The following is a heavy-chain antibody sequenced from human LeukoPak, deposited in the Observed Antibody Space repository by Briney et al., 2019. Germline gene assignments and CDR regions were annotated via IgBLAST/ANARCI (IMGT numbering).Heavy chain of an antibody. CDR2: ISSSSSTV. Sequence: PGGSLRLSCAASGFTSSDYSMNWVRQAPGKGLEWVSYISSSSSTVYYADFVKSRFTIFRDNARNTLYLQMNSLRDEDTAVYYCARGFGCSGNNCSPRAFDYWGQGTLVTASS. J-gene: IGHJ4*02. V-gene: IGHV3-48*02. CDR3: ARGFGCSGNNCSPRAFDY. D-gene: IGHD2-15*01. CDR1: GFTSSDYS.